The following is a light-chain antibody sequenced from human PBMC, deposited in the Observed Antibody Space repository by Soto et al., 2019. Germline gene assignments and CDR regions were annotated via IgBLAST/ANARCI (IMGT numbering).Light chain of an antibody. Sequence: EIVLTQSPATLSLAPGERVTLSCRASQSVSSSYLAWYQQKPGQAPRLLIYGASSRATGIPARFSGSGSGTEFTLTISSLQSEDFAVYYCQQYHNWPITFGQGTRLEI. CDR3: QQYHNWPIT. J-gene: IGKJ5*01. V-gene: IGKV3D-15*01. CDR1: QSVSSSY. CDR2: GAS.